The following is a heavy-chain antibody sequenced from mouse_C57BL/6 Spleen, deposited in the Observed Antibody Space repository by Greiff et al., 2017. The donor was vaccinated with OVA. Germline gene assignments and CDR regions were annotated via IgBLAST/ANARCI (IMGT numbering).Heavy chain of an antibody. CDR3: SRRTVVARDYYALDY. D-gene: IGHD1-1*01. CDR1: GYSFTGYY. J-gene: IGHJ4*01. Sequence: VQLQQSGPELVMPGASVKLSCKASGYSFTGYYMNWVKQSPEKSLEWIGEINPSTGGTTYNQKFKAKATLTVDKSSSTAYMQLKSLTSEDSAVDYCSRRTVVARDYYALDYWGQGTSVTVSA. CDR2: INPSTGGT. V-gene: IGHV1-42*01.